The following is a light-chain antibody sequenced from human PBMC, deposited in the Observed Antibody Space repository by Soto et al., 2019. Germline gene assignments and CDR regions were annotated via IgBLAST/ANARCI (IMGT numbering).Light chain of an antibody. CDR2: SDN. Sequence: QSVLTQPPSASGTPGQRVTISCSGSSSNIGNNSVTWYQQLPGTAPKLLIYSDNQRPSGVPDRFSGSKSGTSASLAISGLQSEDEADYNCAAWDDSLNGPVVFGGGTKLTVL. CDR3: AAWDDSLNGPVV. CDR1: SSNIGNNS. J-gene: IGLJ2*01. V-gene: IGLV1-44*01.